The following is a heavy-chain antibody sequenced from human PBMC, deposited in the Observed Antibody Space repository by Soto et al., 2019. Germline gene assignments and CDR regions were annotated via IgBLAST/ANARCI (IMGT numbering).Heavy chain of an antibody. J-gene: IGHJ4*02. V-gene: IGHV5-51*01. D-gene: IGHD3-9*01. CDR3: ARHLRYFDWWGPDY. CDR1: GYSFTSYW. Sequence: GESLKISCKGSGYSFTSYWIGWVRQMPGKGLEWMGIIYPGDSDTRYRPAFQGQVTSPADKSIVTAYLQWSSLKASGTAMYYCARHLRYFDWWGPDYWGQGTLVTVSS. CDR2: IYPGDSDT.